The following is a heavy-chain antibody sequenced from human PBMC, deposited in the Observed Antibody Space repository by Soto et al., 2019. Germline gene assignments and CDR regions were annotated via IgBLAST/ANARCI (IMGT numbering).Heavy chain of an antibody. Sequence: KQSQTLSLTCAISGDSVSSNSAAWNWIRQSPSRGLEWLGRTYYRSKWYNDYAVSVKSRITINPDTSKNQFSLQLNSVTPEDTAVYYCARGGDQLRYFDWLLLAFDIWGQGTMVTVSS. J-gene: IGHJ3*02. D-gene: IGHD3-9*01. CDR3: ARGGDQLRYFDWLLLAFDI. V-gene: IGHV6-1*01. CDR2: TYYRSKWYN. CDR1: GDSVSSNSAA.